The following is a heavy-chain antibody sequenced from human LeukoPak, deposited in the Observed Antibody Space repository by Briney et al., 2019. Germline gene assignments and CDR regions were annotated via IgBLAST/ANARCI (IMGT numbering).Heavy chain of an antibody. J-gene: IGHJ5*02. CDR3: ARCTLLGYQLLGFDP. CDR1: GFTFSSYG. D-gene: IGHD2-2*01. V-gene: IGHV3-7*01. Sequence: GGSLRLSCAASGFTFSSYGMSWVRQAPGKGLEWVANIKQDGSEKYYVDSVKGRFTISRDNAKNSLYLQMNSLRAEDTAVYYCARCTLLGYQLLGFDPWGQGTLVTVSS. CDR2: IKQDGSEK.